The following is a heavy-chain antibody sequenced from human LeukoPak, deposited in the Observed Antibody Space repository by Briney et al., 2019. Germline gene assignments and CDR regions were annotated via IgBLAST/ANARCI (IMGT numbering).Heavy chain of an antibody. CDR2: ISAYNGNT. CDR1: GYTFTSYG. J-gene: IGHJ4*02. CDR3: ATDAFDRYNWNRPCYRY. Sequence: ASVKVSCKASGYTFTSYGISWVRQAPGQGLEWMGWISAYNGNTNYAQKFQGRVTMTEDTSTDTAYMELSSLRSEDTAVYYCATDAFDRYNWNRPCYRYWGQGTLVSVSS. D-gene: IGHD1-20*01. V-gene: IGHV1-18*01.